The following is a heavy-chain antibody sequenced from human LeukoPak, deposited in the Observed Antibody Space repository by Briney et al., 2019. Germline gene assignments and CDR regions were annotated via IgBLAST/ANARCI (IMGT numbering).Heavy chain of an antibody. CDR2: IKGGGGDP. D-gene: IGHD2-21*02. Sequence: PGGSLRLSCAASGFSFSSYAMGWVRQAPGEWLEWVSSIKGGGGDPFYADSVRGRFTISRDKSKNTLYLQLNSLRAEDTAVYFCAQGGHDFNPFYYWGQGTLVTVSS. J-gene: IGHJ4*02. CDR1: GFSFSSYA. CDR3: AQGGHDFNPFYY. V-gene: IGHV3-23*01.